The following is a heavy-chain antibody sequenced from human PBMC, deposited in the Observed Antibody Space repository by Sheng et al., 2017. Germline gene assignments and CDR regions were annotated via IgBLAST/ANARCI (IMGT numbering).Heavy chain of an antibody. D-gene: IGHD1-1*01. V-gene: IGHV1-18*01. Sequence: QIQLVQSGAEVKKPGASVKVSCKASGYTFTSYGVSWVRQAPGQGLEWMGWINGYNGNTKYAQMLQGRVTMTTDTSTSTAYMDLRSLRSDDTAVYYCARVSPNNMENWFDPWGQGTLVTVSS. CDR1: GYTFTSYG. J-gene: IGHJ5*02. CDR3: ARVSPNNMENWFDP. CDR2: INGYNGNT.